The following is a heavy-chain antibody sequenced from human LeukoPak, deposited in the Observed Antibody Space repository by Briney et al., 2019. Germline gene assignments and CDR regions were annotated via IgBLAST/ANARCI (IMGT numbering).Heavy chain of an antibody. Sequence: GGSLRLSCAASGFTFSSYWMSWVRKAPGKGLEWVANIKQDGSEKYYVDSVKGRFTISRDNAKNSLYLQMNSLRAEDTAVYYCARDLAYSNYPDAFDIWGQGTMVTVSS. CDR2: IKQDGSEK. J-gene: IGHJ3*02. CDR1: GFTFSSYW. V-gene: IGHV3-7*01. CDR3: ARDLAYSNYPDAFDI. D-gene: IGHD4-11*01.